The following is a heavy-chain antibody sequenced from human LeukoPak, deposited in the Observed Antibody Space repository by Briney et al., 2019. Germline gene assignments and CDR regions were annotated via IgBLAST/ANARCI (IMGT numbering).Heavy chain of an antibody. CDR1: SGSINSNNYY. V-gene: IGHV4-39*02. J-gene: IGHJ4*02. Sequence: SETVSLTCTVSSGSINSNNYYWGWIRQPPGWGLELIGSIYYRGPTYNNPSRQSRVTLTLDTSNNHLSLKLSSVTAADTAVYDCATYYYYGSGSPFFYWGQGTLVTVSS. CDR2: IYYRGPT. CDR3: ATYYYYGSGSPFFY. D-gene: IGHD3-10*01.